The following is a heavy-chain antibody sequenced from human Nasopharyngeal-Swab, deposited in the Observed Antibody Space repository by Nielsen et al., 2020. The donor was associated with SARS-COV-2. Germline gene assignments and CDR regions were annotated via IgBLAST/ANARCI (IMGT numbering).Heavy chain of an antibody. V-gene: IGHV1-8*01. J-gene: IGHJ6*03. CDR1: GYTFTSYD. CDR2: MNPNSGNT. CDR3: ARGGYGDYLGYYYYMDV. D-gene: IGHD4-17*01. Sequence: ASVTVSCQASGYTFTSYDINWVRQATGQGLEWMGWMNPNSGNTGYAQKFQGRVTMTRNTSISTAYMELSSLRSEDTAVYYCARGGYGDYLGYYYYMDVWGKGTTVTVSS.